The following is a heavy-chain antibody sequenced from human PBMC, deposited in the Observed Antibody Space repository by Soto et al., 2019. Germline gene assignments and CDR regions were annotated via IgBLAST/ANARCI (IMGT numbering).Heavy chain of an antibody. CDR3: ARVLPFGELYLDY. D-gene: IGHD3-10*01. Sequence: QVQLVQSGAEVKKPGASVKVSCQASGYTFSRYAITWVRQAPGQGLEWMGWITTYNGNTDYEQRLQGRVIMTTDTSTSTAYMELRSLRSDDTAVYYCARVLPFGELYLDYWGEGILVTVSS. CDR1: GYTFSRYA. CDR2: ITTYNGNT. V-gene: IGHV1-18*04. J-gene: IGHJ4*02.